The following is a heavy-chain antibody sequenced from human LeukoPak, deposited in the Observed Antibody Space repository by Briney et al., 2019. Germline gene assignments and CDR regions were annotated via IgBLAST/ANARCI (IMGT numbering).Heavy chain of an antibody. CDR3: ARDDNYYDSSGYWNY. Sequence: ASVKVSCKASGYTFTSYGISWVRQAPGQGLEWMGWISAYNGNTNYAQKLQGRVTMTTDTSTSTAYMELRSLRPDDTAVYYCARDDNYYDSSGYWNYWGQGTLVTVSS. V-gene: IGHV1-18*01. CDR1: GYTFTSYG. CDR2: ISAYNGNT. D-gene: IGHD3-22*01. J-gene: IGHJ4*02.